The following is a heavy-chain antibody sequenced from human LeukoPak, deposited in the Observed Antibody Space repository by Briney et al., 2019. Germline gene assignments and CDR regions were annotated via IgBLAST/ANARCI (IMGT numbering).Heavy chain of an antibody. V-gene: IGHV3-49*04. J-gene: IGHJ4*02. Sequence: GGSLRLSCTASGFTFGDYAMSRVRQAPGKGLEWVGFIRSKAYGGTTEYAASVKGRFTISRDDSKSIAYLQMNSLKTEDTAVYYCTRVSRYRTMIVVVDMYYFDYWGQGTLVTVSS. CDR2: IRSKAYGGTT. CDR3: TRVSRYRTMIVVVDMYYFDY. D-gene: IGHD3-22*01. CDR1: GFTFGDYA.